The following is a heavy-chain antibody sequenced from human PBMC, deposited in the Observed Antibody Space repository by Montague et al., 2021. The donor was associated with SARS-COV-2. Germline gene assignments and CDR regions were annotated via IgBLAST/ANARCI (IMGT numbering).Heavy chain of an antibody. D-gene: IGHD3-22*01. CDR1: GDSIRDFY. J-gene: IGHJ4*02. CDR3: ARDVVINLGSLDS. V-gene: IGHV4-4*07. CDR2: VYNSGST. Sequence: SETLSLTCTVSGDSIRDFYWSWIRQPAGKGLEWIGGVYNSGSTNYNPSLRSRVTMSVDTSKSQFSLKLSSVTAADTAVYYCARDVVINLGSLDSWGQGTLVTVSS.